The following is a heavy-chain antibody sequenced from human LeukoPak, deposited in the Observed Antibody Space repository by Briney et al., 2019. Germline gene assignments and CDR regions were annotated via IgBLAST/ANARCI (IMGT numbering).Heavy chain of an antibody. J-gene: IGHJ4*02. CDR2: IYYSGST. V-gene: IGHV4-59*12. CDR3: ARDHWRAVAGFDY. CDR1: GGSISSYY. Sequence: PSETLSLTCTVSGGSISSYYWSWIRQPPGKGLEWIGYIYYSGSTNYNPSLKSRVTISVDTSKNQFSLKLSSVTAADTAVYYCARDHWRAVAGFDYWGQGTLVTVSS. D-gene: IGHD6-19*01.